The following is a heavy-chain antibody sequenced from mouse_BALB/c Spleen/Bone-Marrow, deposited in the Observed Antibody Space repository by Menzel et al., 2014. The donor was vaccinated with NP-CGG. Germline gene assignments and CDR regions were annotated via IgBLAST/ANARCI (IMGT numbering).Heavy chain of an antibody. Sequence: QVQLKESGAELAKPGASVKMSCKASGYTFTDTWIHWIKQRPGQGLEWIGYINPSTGYAEYNQNFKDKATLTVDKSSSTAYMQLSSLTSEDSAVYYCARDYWGQGTILTVSS. CDR2: INPSTGYA. J-gene: IGHJ2*01. CDR3: ARDY. CDR1: GYTFTDTW. V-gene: IGHV1-7*01.